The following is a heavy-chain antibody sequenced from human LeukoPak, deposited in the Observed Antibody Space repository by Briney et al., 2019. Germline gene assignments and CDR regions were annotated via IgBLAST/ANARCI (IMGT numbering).Heavy chain of an antibody. Sequence: GGSLRLSCAASGFTFSDHYMDWVRQAPGKGLEWVSAISGSGGSTYYADSVKGRFTISRDNSKNTLYLQMNSLRAEDTAVYYCAKAKGAVTTRDAFDIWGQGTMVTVSS. CDR2: ISGSGGST. CDR3: AKAKGAVTTRDAFDI. CDR1: GFTFSDHY. J-gene: IGHJ3*02. V-gene: IGHV3-23*01. D-gene: IGHD4-17*01.